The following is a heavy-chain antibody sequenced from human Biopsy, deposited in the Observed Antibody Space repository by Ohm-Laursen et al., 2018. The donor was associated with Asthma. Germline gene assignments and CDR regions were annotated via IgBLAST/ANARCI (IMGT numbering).Heavy chain of an antibody. J-gene: IGHJ5*02. Sequence: QTLTLTCTVSGGSISSGGYYWSWICQHPGKGLEWIGYIYYSGSTYYNSSLKSRVTISVDTSKNQFSLKLSSVTAADTAVYYCARGIGLSGYDFWSGYSATPNWFDPWGQGTLVTVSS. CDR2: IYYSGST. CDR1: GGSISSGGYY. V-gene: IGHV4-31*03. CDR3: ARGIGLSGYDFWSGYSATPNWFDP. D-gene: IGHD3-3*01.